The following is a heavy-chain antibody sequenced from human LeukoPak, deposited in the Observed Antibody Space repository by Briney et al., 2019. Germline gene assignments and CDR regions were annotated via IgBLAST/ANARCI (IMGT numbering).Heavy chain of an antibody. CDR2: IHYSGKA. V-gene: IGHV4-59*11. D-gene: IGHD3-16*01. CDR3: ARFGVDYGMDV. CDR1: GGSISGHY. Sequence: PSETLSLTCTVSGGSISGHYWTWVRQPPGEGLEWIGQIHYSGKADYNPSLRSRITISVDTSKNQVSLKVTSVTAADTAVYYCARFGVDYGMDVWGQGTTVTVS. J-gene: IGHJ6*02.